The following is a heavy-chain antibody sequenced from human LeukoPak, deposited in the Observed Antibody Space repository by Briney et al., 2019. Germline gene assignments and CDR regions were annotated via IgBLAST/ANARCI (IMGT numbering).Heavy chain of an antibody. J-gene: IGHJ4*02. CDR3: AKSSGSSGYYYVGDY. CDR1: GFTFSSYA. V-gene: IGHV3-23*01. CDR2: ITGGGAST. D-gene: IGHD3-22*01. Sequence: GGSLRLSCAASGFTFSSYAMSWVRQAPGKGLEWVSGITGGGASTYSADSVKGRFTISRDNSKSTLYLQMDSLRVEDTAVYYCAKSSGSSGYYYVGDYWGQGTLVTVSS.